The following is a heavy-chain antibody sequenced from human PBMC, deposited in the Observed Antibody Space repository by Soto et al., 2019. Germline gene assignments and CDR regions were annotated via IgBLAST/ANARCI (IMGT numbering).Heavy chain of an antibody. CDR2: ISAYNGNT. J-gene: IGHJ3*02. V-gene: IGHV1-18*04. CDR1: GYTFTSYG. CDR3: ARDLYGSGDSDAFDI. Sequence: ASVKVSCKASGYTFTSYGISWVRQAPGQGLEWMGWISAYNGNTNYAQKLQGRVTMTTDTSTSTAYMELRSLRSDDTAVYYCARDLYGSGDSDAFDIWGKGTMVTVSS. D-gene: IGHD3-10*01.